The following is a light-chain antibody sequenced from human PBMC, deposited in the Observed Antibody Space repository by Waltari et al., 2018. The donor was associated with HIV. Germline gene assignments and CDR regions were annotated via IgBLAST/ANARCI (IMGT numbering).Light chain of an antibody. CDR2: WAS. CDR3: QQYYSTPRT. J-gene: IGKJ1*01. Sequence: DIVLTQSPDSLAVSLGERATINRKSSHSVSYNSNNKSYLAWFQQKAGQPPKLLIFWASTRESGVPDRFSGSGSGTDFALTISGLQAEDVAVYYCQQYYSTPRTFGQGTKVEIK. CDR1: HSVSYNSNNKSY. V-gene: IGKV4-1*01.